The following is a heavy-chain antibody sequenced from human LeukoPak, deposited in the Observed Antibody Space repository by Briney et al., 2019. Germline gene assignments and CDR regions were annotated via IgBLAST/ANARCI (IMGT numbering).Heavy chain of an antibody. CDR3: ARDRDYYDSIGYYYEGGSLDY. V-gene: IGHV1-2*02. CDR2: INPHSGGT. D-gene: IGHD3-22*01. Sequence: ASVKVSCKASGYIFTVYYIHWVRQAPGQGLEWMGWINPHSGGTNYAQKFQGRVTMTRDTSISTAYMELSRLRSDDTAVYYCARDRDYYDSIGYYYEGGSLDYWGQGTLVTVSS. CDR1: GYIFTVYY. J-gene: IGHJ4*02.